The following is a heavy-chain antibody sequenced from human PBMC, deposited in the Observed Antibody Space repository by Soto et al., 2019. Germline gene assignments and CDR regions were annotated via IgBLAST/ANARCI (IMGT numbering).Heavy chain of an antibody. Sequence: SETLSLTCTVSGGSISSYYWSWIRQPPGKGLEWIGYIYYSGSTNYNPSLKSRVTISVDTSKNQFSLKLSSVTAADTAVYYCERGYGYSFDSWGQGTRGTFSS. CDR3: ERGYGYSFDS. CDR2: IYYSGST. J-gene: IGHJ4*02. CDR1: GGSISSYY. D-gene: IGHD1-1*01. V-gene: IGHV4-59*08.